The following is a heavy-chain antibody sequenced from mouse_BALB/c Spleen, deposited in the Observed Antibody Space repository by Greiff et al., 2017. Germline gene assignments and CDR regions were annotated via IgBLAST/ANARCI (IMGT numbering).Heavy chain of an antibody. CDR2: ISYDGSN. J-gene: IGHJ1*01. CDR1: GYSITSGYY. CDR3: ARGLLRYFDV. D-gene: IGHD1-1*01. Sequence: DVKLQESGPGLVKPSQSLSLTCSVTGYSITSGYYWNWIRQFPGNKLEWMGYISYDGSNNYNPSLKNRISITRDTSKNQFFLKLNSVTTEDTATYYCARGLLRYFDVWGAGTTVTVSS. V-gene: IGHV3-6*02.